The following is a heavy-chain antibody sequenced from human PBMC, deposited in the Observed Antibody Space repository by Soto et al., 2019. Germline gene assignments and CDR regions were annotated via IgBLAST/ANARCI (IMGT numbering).Heavy chain of an antibody. CDR2: ISGSGGST. CDR3: ATALPDARILGGS. D-gene: IGHD2-2*01. V-gene: IGHV3-23*01. Sequence: EVQLLESGGGLVQPGGSLRLSCAASGFTFSSYAMSWVRQAPGKGLEWVSAISGSGGSTSYADSVTGRFTISRANSKNTLYQQMNSLRAEDKAVYYCATALPDARILGGSWGQGTLVTVYS. CDR1: GFTFSSYA. J-gene: IGHJ4*02.